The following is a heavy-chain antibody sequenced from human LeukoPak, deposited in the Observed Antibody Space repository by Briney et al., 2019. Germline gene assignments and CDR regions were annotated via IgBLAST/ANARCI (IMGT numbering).Heavy chain of an antibody. CDR3: ARGPYSPYYYYYYMDV. J-gene: IGHJ6*03. Sequence: GGSLRLSCAASGFTFSSYGMHWVRQAPGKGLEWVAVISYDGSNKYYADSVKGRFTISRDNSKNTLYLQMNSLRAEDTAVYYCARGPYSPYYYYYYMDVWGKGTTVTVSS. V-gene: IGHV3-30*03. D-gene: IGHD4-11*01. CDR2: ISYDGSNK. CDR1: GFTFSSYG.